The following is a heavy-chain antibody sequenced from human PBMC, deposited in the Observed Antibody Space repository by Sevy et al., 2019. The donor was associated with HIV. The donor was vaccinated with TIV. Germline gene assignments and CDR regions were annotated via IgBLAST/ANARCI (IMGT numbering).Heavy chain of an antibody. CDR3: AKDTSSSSLFGYFDY. D-gene: IGHD6-6*01. J-gene: IGHJ4*02. CDR1: GFTFDDYA. CDR2: ISWNSGSI. Sequence: GGSLSLSCAASGFTFDDYAMHWVRQAPGKGLEWVSGISWNSGSIGYADSVKGRFTISRDNAKNSLYLQMNSLRAEDTALYYCAKDTSSSSLFGYFDYWGQGTLVTVSS. V-gene: IGHV3-9*01.